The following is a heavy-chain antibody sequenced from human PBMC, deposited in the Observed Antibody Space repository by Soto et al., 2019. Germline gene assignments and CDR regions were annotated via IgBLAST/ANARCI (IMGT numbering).Heavy chain of an antibody. CDR1: GGTFSSYA. D-gene: IGHD2-2*01. J-gene: IGHJ6*02. CDR3: ARGMAPEYCSSTSCYYHYYYGMDV. V-gene: IGHV1-69*13. Sequence: GASVKVSCMASGGTFSSYAISWVRQAPGQGLEWMGGIIPIFGTANYAQKFQGRVTITADESTSTAYMELSSLRSEDTAVYYCARGMAPEYCSSTSCYYHYYYGMDVWGQGTTVTVSS. CDR2: IIPIFGTA.